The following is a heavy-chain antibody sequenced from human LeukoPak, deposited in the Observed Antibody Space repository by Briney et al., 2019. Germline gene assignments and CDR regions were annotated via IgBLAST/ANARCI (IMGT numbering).Heavy chain of an antibody. D-gene: IGHD3-22*01. V-gene: IGHV4-34*01. Sequence: MPSETPSLTCGVYGGSFSGYYWNWIRQPPGMGLERIGEINHRGGTGYNPSLKSRVTMSVDTSKNVFSLKLTSVTAADTAVYYCARAYYYDSSAAIDYWGQGILVTVSS. CDR2: INHRGGT. CDR1: GGSFSGYY. CDR3: ARAYYYDSSAAIDY. J-gene: IGHJ4*02.